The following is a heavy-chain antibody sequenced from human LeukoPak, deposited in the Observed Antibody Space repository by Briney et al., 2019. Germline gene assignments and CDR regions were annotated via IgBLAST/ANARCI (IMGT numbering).Heavy chain of an antibody. Sequence: GASVKVSCKASGYTFTSYYMHWVRQAPGQGLEWMGIINPSGGSTSYAQKFQGRVTMTRDTSTSTVYMELSSLRSEDTAVYYCARAPYDFWSGLTYGAHYYYMDVWGKGTTVTVSS. J-gene: IGHJ6*03. CDR2: INPSGGST. CDR1: GYTFTSYY. V-gene: IGHV1-46*01. CDR3: ARAPYDFWSGLTYGAHYYYMDV. D-gene: IGHD3-3*01.